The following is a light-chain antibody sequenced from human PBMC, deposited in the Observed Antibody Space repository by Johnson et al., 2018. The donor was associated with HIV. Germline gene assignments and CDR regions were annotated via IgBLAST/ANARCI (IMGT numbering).Light chain of an antibody. J-gene: IGLJ1*01. CDR1: SSNIGNNY. V-gene: IGLV1-51*02. CDR2: ENN. Sequence: QSVLTQPPSVSAAPGQKVTISCSGSSSNIGNNYVSWYQQLPGTAPKLLIYENNKRPSGIPDRFSGSKSGTSATLGITGLQTGDEADYYCGAWDNSLSGGLFVCGTVTKVTVL. CDR3: GAWDNSLSGGLFV.